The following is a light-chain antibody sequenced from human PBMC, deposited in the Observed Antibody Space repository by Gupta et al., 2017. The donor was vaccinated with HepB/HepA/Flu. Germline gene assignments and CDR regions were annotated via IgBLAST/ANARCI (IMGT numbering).Light chain of an antibody. CDR2: HPN. CDR1: SSNIGEGYD. CDR3: QSYDNRLSVWV. V-gene: IGLV1-40*01. Sequence: QSVLTPPPSVSGAPGQTVTISCTGGSSNIGEGYDLHWYPQLPGKAPKVLIHHPNIRPSGVPDRFSGSNSGASASLVITGLQDEEEGDYYCQSYDNRLSVWVFGGGTKLTVL. J-gene: IGLJ2*01.